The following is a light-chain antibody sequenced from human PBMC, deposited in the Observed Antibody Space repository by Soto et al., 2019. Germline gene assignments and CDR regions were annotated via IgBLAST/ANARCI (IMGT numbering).Light chain of an antibody. CDR3: SSYTSSSTPALYV. Sequence: QSVLTQPASVSGSPGQSITISCTGTSSDIGGYNYVSWYQQHPGKAPKLMIYDVSNRPSGVSNRLSGSKSGNTSSLTISGLQAEDEADYYCSSYTSSSTPALYVFGTGTKVTV. J-gene: IGLJ1*01. CDR1: SSDIGGYNY. CDR2: DVS. V-gene: IGLV2-14*01.